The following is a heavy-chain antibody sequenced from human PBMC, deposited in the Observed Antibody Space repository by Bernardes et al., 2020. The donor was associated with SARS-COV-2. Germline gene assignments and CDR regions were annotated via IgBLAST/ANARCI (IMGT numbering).Heavy chain of an antibody. CDR1: GSTFNSYA. D-gene: IGHD3-16*01. J-gene: IGHJ4*02. CDR2: ISYDGKTQ. Sequence: GGSLRLSCAASGSTFNSYAVHWVRQAPGKGLEWVAVISYDGKTQYYVDSVKCRFTISRDNSKNTLYLQMNSLRVEDTAVYFCAKDLAWKGLAHSFDYWGQGVLVTVSS. CDR3: AKDLAWKGLAHSFDY. V-gene: IGHV3-30*18.